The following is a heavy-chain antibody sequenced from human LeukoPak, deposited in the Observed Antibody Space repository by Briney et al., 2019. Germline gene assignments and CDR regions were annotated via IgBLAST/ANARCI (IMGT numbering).Heavy chain of an antibody. Sequence: ASVKVSCKASGYTFTGYYMHWVRRAPGQGLEWMGWINPNSGGTNYAQKFQGRVTMTRDTSISTAYMELSRLRSDDTAVYYCARSKKQWPYYFDYWGQGTLVTVSS. J-gene: IGHJ4*02. CDR3: ARSKKQWPYYFDY. CDR1: GYTFTGYY. CDR2: INPNSGGT. V-gene: IGHV1-2*02. D-gene: IGHD6-19*01.